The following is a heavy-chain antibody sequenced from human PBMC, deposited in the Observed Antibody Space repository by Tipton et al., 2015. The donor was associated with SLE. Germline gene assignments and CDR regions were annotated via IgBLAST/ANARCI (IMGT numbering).Heavy chain of an antibody. Sequence: LRLSCAASGFTFSSYAMSWVRQPPGKGLEWIGEINHSGSANYNPSLKSRVTLSVDTSKNQFSLKLSSVTAADTAVYYCARVFSSSSYWGQGTLVTVSS. J-gene: IGHJ4*02. CDR1: GFTFSSYA. CDR2: INHSGSA. D-gene: IGHD6-6*01. V-gene: IGHV4-34*01. CDR3: ARVFSSSSY.